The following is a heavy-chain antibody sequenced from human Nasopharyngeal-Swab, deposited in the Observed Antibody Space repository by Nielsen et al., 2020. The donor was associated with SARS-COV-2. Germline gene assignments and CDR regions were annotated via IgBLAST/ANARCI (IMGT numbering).Heavy chain of an antibody. J-gene: IGHJ6*02. Sequence: AYETVSCKASGYTFTSYYMHWVRHAAGHGRGWMGIISRSGGRTSYAQKFQGRVTMTRDTSTRTVYMDLSSLRSEDPAVYYCASWDGFSLYYGMDDMGQGTTVTVSS. V-gene: IGHV1-46*01. CDR1: GYTFTSYY. CDR3: ASWDGFSLYYGMDD. D-gene: IGHD3-3*01. CDR2: ISRSGGRT.